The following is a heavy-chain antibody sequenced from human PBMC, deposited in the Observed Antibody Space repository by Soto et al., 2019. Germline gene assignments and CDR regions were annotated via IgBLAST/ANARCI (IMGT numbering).Heavy chain of an antibody. CDR3: ARQHSSHGEFDE. J-gene: IGHJ4*02. CDR2: IYFSGKT. V-gene: IGHV4-39*01. Sequence: PSETLSLTCTVSGGSVRSSRYYWGWIRQSPGKGLEWIGSIYFSGKTYYNPSLKSRVTISLDTSTNQFSLRLSSVTAADTAVYYCARQHSSHGEFDEWGQGTLVTVSS. CDR1: GGSVRSSRYY. D-gene: IGHD6-13*01.